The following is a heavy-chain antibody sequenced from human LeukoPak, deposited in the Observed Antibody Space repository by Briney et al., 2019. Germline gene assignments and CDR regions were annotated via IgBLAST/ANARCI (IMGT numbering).Heavy chain of an antibody. CDR2: ISGRSSTI. CDR3: ARDRLTSGSYFFDY. D-gene: IGHD1-26*01. J-gene: IGHJ4*02. V-gene: IGHV3-48*01. CDR1: AFTFSGYS. Sequence: GGAPRLSRGASAFTFSGYSMDWGRHAPGEGVGGISYISGRSSTIYYADSVRGRFTISRDNAKNSMYLQMNSLRAEDTAVYYCARDRLTSGSYFFDYWGQGTLVTVSS.